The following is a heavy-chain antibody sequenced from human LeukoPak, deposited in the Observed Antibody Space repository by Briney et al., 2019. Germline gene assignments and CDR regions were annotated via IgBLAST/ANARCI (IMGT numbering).Heavy chain of an antibody. CDR3: ARRRLAAAGKVLDY. Sequence: SETLSLTCTVSGGSTSSSSYYWGWIRQPPGKGLEWIGSIYYSGSTYYNPSLNSRVIISVDTSKTQFSVKVRSVTAADTAVYYCARRRLAAAGKVLDYWGQGTLVTVSS. CDR1: GGSTSSSSYY. CDR2: IYYSGST. J-gene: IGHJ4*02. V-gene: IGHV4-39*07. D-gene: IGHD6-13*01.